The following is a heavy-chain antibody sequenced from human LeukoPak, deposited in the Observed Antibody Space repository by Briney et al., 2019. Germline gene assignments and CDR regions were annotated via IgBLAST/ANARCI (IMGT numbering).Heavy chain of an antibody. CDR1: GFTFSSYA. CDR3: AKDQPDIVVVPAATYEDY. J-gene: IGHJ4*02. Sequence: GGSLRLSCAASGFTFSSYAMSWVRQAPGKGLEWVSAISGSGGSTYYADSVKGRFTISRDNSKNTLYLQMNSLRAEDTAVYYCAKDQPDIVVVPAATYEDYWGQGTLVTVSS. CDR2: ISGSGGST. D-gene: IGHD2-2*01. V-gene: IGHV3-23*01.